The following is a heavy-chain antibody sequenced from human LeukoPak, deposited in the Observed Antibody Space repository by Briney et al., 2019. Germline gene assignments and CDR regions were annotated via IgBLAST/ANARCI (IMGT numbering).Heavy chain of an antibody. CDR1: GFTFSSYS. CDR3: ASEGIWFGNY. D-gene: IGHD3-10*01. J-gene: IGHJ4*02. Sequence: GGSLRLSCAASGFTFSSYSMNWVRQAPGKGLEWVSSISSSSSYIYYADSAKGRFTISRDNAKNSLYLQMNSLRAEDTAVYYCASEGIWFGNYWGQGTLVTVSS. V-gene: IGHV3-21*01. CDR2: ISSSSSYI.